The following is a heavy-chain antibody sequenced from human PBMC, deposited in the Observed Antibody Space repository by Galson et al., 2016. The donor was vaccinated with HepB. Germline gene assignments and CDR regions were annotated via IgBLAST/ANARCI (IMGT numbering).Heavy chain of an antibody. CDR1: GLTFSYVW. V-gene: IGHV3-15*01. J-gene: IGHJ4*02. CDR2: IRSKTDGGAT. D-gene: IGHD3-9*01. CDR3: ATHFYDVLTGYSYYFDH. Sequence: SLRLSCAASGLTFSYVWMSWVRQAPGKGLEWVVRIRSKTDGGATDYAAPGKGRFSISRDDSKNTVYLQMNSLKTKDTAVYYCATHFYDVLTGYSYYFDHWGQGTLVTVSS.